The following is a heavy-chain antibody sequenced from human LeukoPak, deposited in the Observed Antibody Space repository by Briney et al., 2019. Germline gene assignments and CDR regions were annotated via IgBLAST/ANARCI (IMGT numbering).Heavy chain of an antibody. D-gene: IGHD6-19*01. Sequence: GGSLRLSCAASGFSFSSYAMHWVRQAPGKGLEYVSVISSNGGSTYYANSVKGRFSISRDNSKNTVYLQMDSLGADDMAVYYCARGDYSSGWYPAPNNAEHLLYWGQGTLVIVSS. CDR1: GFSFSSYA. J-gene: IGHJ1*01. CDR3: ARGDYSSGWYPAPNNAEHLLY. V-gene: IGHV3-64*01. CDR2: ISSNGGST.